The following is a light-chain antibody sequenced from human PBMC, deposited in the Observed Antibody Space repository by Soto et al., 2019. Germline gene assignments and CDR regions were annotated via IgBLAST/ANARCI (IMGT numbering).Light chain of an antibody. CDR2: EVG. J-gene: IGLJ1*01. CDR1: SSDIGGYNY. V-gene: IGLV2-14*01. Sequence: QSALTQPASVSGSPGQSITISCTGTSSDIGGYNYVSWYQQHPGKAPKLMIYEVGNRPSGVSNRFSGSKSGNTASLTISGLQAEDEADSYCSSYTSRSTPYGFGTGTKVTVL. CDR3: SSYTSRSTPYG.